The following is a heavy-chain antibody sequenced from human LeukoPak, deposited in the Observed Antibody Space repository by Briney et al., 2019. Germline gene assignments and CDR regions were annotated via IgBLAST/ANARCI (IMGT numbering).Heavy chain of an antibody. J-gene: IGHJ4*02. CDR3: ARDHDILTGYSDY. D-gene: IGHD3-9*01. CDR1: GYSISSGHY. Sequence: SETLSLTCAVSGYSISSGHYWGWIRQPPGKGLEWIGSIYHSEITYYNPSLKSRVTISVDTSKNQFSLKLSSVTAADTAVYYCARDHDILTGYSDYWGQGTLVTVSS. V-gene: IGHV4-38-2*02. CDR2: IYHSEIT.